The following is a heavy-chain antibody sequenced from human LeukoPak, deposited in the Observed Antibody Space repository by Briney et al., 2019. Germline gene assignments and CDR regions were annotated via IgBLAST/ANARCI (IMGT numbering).Heavy chain of an antibody. CDR3: ARRSSYSNYAFDI. Sequence: ASVKVSCKASGYTFTGYYMHWVRQAPGQGLEWMGWINPNSGGTNYAQKFQGRVTMTRDTSISTAYMELSRLRSDATAVYYCARRSSYSNYAFDIWGQGTMVTVSS. CDR2: INPNSGGT. CDR1: GYTFTGYY. D-gene: IGHD4-11*01. J-gene: IGHJ3*02. V-gene: IGHV1-2*02.